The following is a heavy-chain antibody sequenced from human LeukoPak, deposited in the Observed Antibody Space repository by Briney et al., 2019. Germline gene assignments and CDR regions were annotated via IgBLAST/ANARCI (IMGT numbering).Heavy chain of an antibody. D-gene: IGHD5-12*01. CDR2: ISSSSSYI. Sequence: GGSLRLSCAASGFTFSSYSMNWVRQAPGKGLEWVSSISSSSSYIYYADSVKGRFTISRDNAKNSLYLQMNSLRAEDTAVYYCARGFLQMATINTLDYWGQGTLVTVSS. CDR1: GFTFSSYS. CDR3: ARGFLQMATINTLDY. J-gene: IGHJ4*02. V-gene: IGHV3-21*01.